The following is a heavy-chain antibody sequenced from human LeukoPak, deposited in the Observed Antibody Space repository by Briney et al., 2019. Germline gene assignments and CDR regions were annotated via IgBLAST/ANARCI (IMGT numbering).Heavy chain of an antibody. CDR2: INHSGST. J-gene: IGHJ5*02. V-gene: IGHV4-34*01. D-gene: IGHD5-18*01. CDR1: GGSFSGYY. Sequence: SETLSLTCAVYGGSFSGYYWSWIRQPPGKGLEWSGEINHSGSTNYNPSLKSRVTISVDASKNQFSLKLSSVTAADTAVYYRARGLQLWLLSYWFDPWGQGTLVTVSS. CDR3: ARGLQLWLLSYWFDP.